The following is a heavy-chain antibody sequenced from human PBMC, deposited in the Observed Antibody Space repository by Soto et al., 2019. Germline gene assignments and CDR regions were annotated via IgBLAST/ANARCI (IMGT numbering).Heavy chain of an antibody. J-gene: IGHJ6*02. CDR1: GFTFSSYW. V-gene: IGHV3-23*01. CDR2: ISDSGVAK. Sequence: PGGSLRLSCAASGFTFSSYWMSWVRQAPGQGLEWVSNISDSGVAKYYADSVKGRFTISRDSSKNTLYLQMNSLSAEDTAVYYCAKVVPLAYYYTMDVWGQGTTVTVSS. CDR3: AKVVPLAYYYTMDV.